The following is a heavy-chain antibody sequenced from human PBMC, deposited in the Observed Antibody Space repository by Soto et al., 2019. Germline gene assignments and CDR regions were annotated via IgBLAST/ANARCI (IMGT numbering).Heavy chain of an antibody. CDR1: GYTFTSYG. Sequence: QVQLVQSGAEVKKPGASVKVSCKASGYTFTSYGISWVRQAPGQGLEWMGWISGYNGNTNYAQKHQGRDTMTPDTSTRTAYMEQRSLRSADTAVYFLPRSDQYFDWFTQSPYYFGYWGQGTLVTVSS. J-gene: IGHJ4*02. V-gene: IGHV1-18*01. D-gene: IGHD3-9*01. CDR3: PRSDQYFDWFTQSPYYFGY. CDR2: ISGYNGNT.